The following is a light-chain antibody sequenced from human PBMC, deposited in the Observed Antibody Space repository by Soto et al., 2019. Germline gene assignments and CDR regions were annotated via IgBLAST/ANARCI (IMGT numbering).Light chain of an antibody. Sequence: EIVLTQSPGTLSLSPGERATLSCRASQSVSSSYLAWYQQKPGQAPRLVIYGASSSATGIPDRFSGSGSGTDFTITISRLEREDFAVYYGHQYGSFWTFGQGTKVEIK. J-gene: IGKJ1*01. V-gene: IGKV3-20*01. CDR2: GAS. CDR3: HQYGSFWT. CDR1: QSVSSSY.